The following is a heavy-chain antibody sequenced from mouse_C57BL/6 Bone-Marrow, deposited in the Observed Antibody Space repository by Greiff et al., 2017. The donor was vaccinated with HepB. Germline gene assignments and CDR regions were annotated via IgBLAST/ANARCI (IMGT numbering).Heavy chain of an antibody. D-gene: IGHD2-2*01. V-gene: IGHV1-64*01. CDR3: ARYGLQGDY. J-gene: IGHJ2*01. CDR2: IHPNSGST. Sequence: QVQLQQPGAELVKPGASVKLSCKASGYTFTSYWMHWVKQRPGQGLEWIGMIHPNSGSTNYNEKFKRKATLTVDKSSSTAYMQLSSLTSEDSAVYYCARYGLQGDYWGQGTTLTVSS. CDR1: GYTFTSYW.